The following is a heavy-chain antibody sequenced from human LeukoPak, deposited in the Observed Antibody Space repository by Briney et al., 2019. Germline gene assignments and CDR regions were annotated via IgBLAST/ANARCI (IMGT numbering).Heavy chain of an antibody. D-gene: IGHD1-14*01. CDR2: INPNSGGT. CDR1: GYTFTAYY. CDR3: ARYLGHSSDNGPWYFGN. V-gene: IGHV1-2*02. J-gene: IGHJ4*02. Sequence: ASVKVSCKASGYTFTAYYMHWVRQAPGQGLEWMGWINPNSGGTNYAQKFQGRVTMTRDTSVSTAYMELTSLRSDDTAVYYCARYLGHSSDNGPWYFGNWGQGTLVTVSS.